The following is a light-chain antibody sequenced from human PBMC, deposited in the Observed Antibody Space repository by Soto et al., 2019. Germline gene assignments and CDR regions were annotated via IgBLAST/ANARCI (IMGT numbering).Light chain of an antibody. CDR3: QQYNSYPFT. V-gene: IGKV1-5*03. CDR2: KAS. J-gene: IGKJ3*01. CDR1: QSISSW. Sequence: DIQMTQSPSTLSASVGDRVTITCRASQSISSWLAWYQQKPGKAPKLLIYKASSLESGVPSRFSGSGCGTEFTLTISSLQPDDFATYYCQQYNSYPFTFGPGTKVDIK.